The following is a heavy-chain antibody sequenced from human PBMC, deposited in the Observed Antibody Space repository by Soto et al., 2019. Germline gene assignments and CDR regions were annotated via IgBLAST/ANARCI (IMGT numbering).Heavy chain of an antibody. CDR2: IYYSGST. Sequence: SETLSLTCTVSGGSISSYYWSWIRQPPGKGLEWIGYIYYSGSTNYNPSLKSRVTISVDTSKNQFSLKLSSVTAADTAVYYCAREIRYSSSWFDWFDPWGQGTLVTVSS. D-gene: IGHD6-13*01. CDR1: GGSISSYY. CDR3: AREIRYSSSWFDWFDP. V-gene: IGHV4-59*01. J-gene: IGHJ5*02.